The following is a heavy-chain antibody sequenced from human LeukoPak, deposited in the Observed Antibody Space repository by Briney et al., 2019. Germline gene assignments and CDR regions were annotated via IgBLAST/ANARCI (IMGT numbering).Heavy chain of an antibody. D-gene: IGHD3-22*01. CDR2: ISSSGSTI. Sequence: PGGSLRLSCAASGFTFSDYYMSWIRQAPGKGLEWVSYISSSGSTIYYADSVKGRFTISRDNAKNSLYLQMNSLRAEDTAVYYCASSGYVPVGGYYDSSGLFDYWGQGTLVTVSS. CDR3: ASSGYVPVGGYYDSSGLFDY. V-gene: IGHV3-11*04. J-gene: IGHJ4*02. CDR1: GFTFSDYY.